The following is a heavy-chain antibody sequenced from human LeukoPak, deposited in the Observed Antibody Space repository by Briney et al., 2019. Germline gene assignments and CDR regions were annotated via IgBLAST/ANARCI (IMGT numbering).Heavy chain of an antibody. CDR1: GFTFDDYG. Sequence: GRSLRLSCAASGFTFDDYGMSWVRQAPGKGLEWVSGINWNGGSTGYADSVKGRFTISRDSAKNSLYLQMNSLRAEGTALYYCARGSTYYYDSSGYYFIDYWGQGTLVTVSS. J-gene: IGHJ4*02. CDR2: INWNGGST. D-gene: IGHD3-22*01. CDR3: ARGSTYYYDSSGYYFIDY. V-gene: IGHV3-20*04.